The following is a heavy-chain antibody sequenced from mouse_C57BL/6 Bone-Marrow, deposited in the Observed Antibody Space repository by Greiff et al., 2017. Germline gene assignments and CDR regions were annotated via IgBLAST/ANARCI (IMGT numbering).Heavy chain of an antibody. CDR1: GYTFTSYW. CDR2: IYPGSGST. D-gene: IGHD1-1*01. J-gene: IGHJ2*01. V-gene: IGHV1-55*01. Sequence: QVQLQQPGAELVKPGASVKMSCKASGYTFTSYWITWVKQRPGQGLEWIGDIYPGSGSTNYNEKFKSKATLTVDTSSSTAYMQLSSLTSEDSAVYYSARDYYGSSYEDYFDYGGRGTTLTVSS. CDR3: ARDYYGSSYEDYFDY.